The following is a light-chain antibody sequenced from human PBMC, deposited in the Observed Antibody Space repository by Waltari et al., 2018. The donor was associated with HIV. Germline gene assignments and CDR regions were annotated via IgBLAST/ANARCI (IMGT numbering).Light chain of an antibody. Sequence: QSALTQPPSASGSPGQSVTISCTGTTSDIGGYNYVSGYQQPPGEAPRLIIYDVTKQPPRVPDRFSGSISGNTASLTVSGRQAEDEAEYYCNSYAGSSKSDVFETGTKVTVL. CDR3: NSYAGSSKSDV. CDR1: TSDIGGYNY. J-gene: IGLJ1*01. V-gene: IGLV2-8*01. CDR2: DVT.